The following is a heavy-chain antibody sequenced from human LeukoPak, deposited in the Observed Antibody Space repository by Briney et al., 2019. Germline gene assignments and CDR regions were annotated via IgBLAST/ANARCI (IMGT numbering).Heavy chain of an antibody. D-gene: IGHD4-23*01. Sequence: GASVKVSCKTSGYTFTRYGVSWVRQAPGQGLEWMGWISPHNGNRDYAQKFKDRVSMTTDTSTNTVYLELRSLRPDDTAVYYCARFSDYGGNSGFDYWGQGTLVTVSS. CDR1: GYTFTRYG. CDR3: ARFSDYGGNSGFDY. CDR2: ISPHNGNR. V-gene: IGHV1-18*01. J-gene: IGHJ4*02.